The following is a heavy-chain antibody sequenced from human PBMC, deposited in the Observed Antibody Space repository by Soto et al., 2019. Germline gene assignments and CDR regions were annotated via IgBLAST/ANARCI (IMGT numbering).Heavy chain of an antibody. V-gene: IGHV4-59*01. D-gene: IGHD3-10*01. CDR2: ISYSGST. CDR1: GASITTYY. J-gene: IGHJ5*02. Sequence: SETLSLTCSVSGASITTYYWSWIRQPPGKGLEWIGSISYSGSTKYNPSLESRVMISLDTSKNQFSLRLTSVTAADTALYYCARDWDSSGLFDPWGQGTLVTVSS. CDR3: ARDWDSSGLFDP.